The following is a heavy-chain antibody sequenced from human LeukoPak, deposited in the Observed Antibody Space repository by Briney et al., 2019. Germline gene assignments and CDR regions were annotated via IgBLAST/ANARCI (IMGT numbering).Heavy chain of an antibody. CDR3: ARDGGYDFSYYYMDV. J-gene: IGHJ6*03. V-gene: IGHV1-69*05. CDR1: GGTFSSYA. D-gene: IGHD3-3*01. CDR2: IIPICGTA. Sequence: SVKVSCKASGGTFSSYAISWVRQAPGQGLEWMGGIIPICGTANYAQKFQGRVTITTDESTSTAYMELSSLRSEDTAVYYCARDGGYDFSYYYMDVWGKGTTVTVSS.